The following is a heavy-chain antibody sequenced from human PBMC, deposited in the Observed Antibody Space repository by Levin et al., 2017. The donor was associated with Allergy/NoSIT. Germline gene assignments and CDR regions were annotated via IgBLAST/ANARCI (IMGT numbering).Heavy chain of an antibody. J-gene: IGHJ3*02. CDR3: ARQGDGSGYFGDGFDI. CDR1: GYTFSNYW. V-gene: IGHV5-51*01. CDR2: IYPGDSDT. Sequence: KYGESLKISCETSGYTFSNYWIGWLRQMPGKGLEWMGIIYPGDSDTRYSPSFEGQVTISADKSIKSAYLQWSSLEVSDTATYYCARQGDGSGYFGDGFDIWGQGTRVTVST. D-gene: IGHD3-22*01.